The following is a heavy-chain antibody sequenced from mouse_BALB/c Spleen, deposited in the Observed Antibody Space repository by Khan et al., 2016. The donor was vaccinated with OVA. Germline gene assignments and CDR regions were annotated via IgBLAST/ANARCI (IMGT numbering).Heavy chain of an antibody. V-gene: IGHV5-17*02. CDR1: GFTFSSYG. Sequence: EVNVVESGGGLVQPGGSRKLSCAASGFTFSSYGMHWVRQAPEKGLEWVAYISGDSSTIYYTDTVKGRFTISRDNPTNTLSLQMTSLMSEDTAMYYCATSDYYGYYFDYWGQGTTLTVSS. CDR3: ATSDYYGYYFDY. CDR2: ISGDSSTI. J-gene: IGHJ2*01. D-gene: IGHD1-1*01.